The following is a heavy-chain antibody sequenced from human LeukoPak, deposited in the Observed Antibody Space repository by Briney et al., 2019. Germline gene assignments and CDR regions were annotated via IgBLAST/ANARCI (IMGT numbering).Heavy chain of an antibody. CDR1: GFTFDDYA. D-gene: IGHD6-13*01. V-gene: IGHV3-9*03. CDR2: ISWNSGSI. Sequence: PGRSLRLSCAASGFTFDDYAMHWVRQAPGKGLEWVSGISWNSGSIGYADSVKGRFTISRDNAKNSLYLQMNSLRAEDVALYYCAKSGSSWYYFDHWGQGTLVTVSS. J-gene: IGHJ4*02. CDR3: AKSGSSWYYFDH.